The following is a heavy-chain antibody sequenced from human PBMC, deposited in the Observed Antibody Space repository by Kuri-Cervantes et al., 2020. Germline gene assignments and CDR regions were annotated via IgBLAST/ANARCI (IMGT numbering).Heavy chain of an antibody. CDR3: AKEAIPVNYYYFYMDV. CDR2: IWYDGSKK. V-gene: IGHV3-33*06. CDR1: GFTFSNYG. Sequence: GGSLRLSCAASGFTFSNYGMHWVRQAPGKGLEWVAVIWYDGSKKYHADSVKGRFTIYRDNSKNTLYLQMNSLRAEDTAVYYCAKEAIPVNYYYFYMDVWGKGTTVTVSS. D-gene: IGHD4-11*01. J-gene: IGHJ6*03.